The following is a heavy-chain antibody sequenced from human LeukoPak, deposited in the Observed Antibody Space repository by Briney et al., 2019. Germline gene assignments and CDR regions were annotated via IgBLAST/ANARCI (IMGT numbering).Heavy chain of an antibody. CDR2: INAGNGNT. V-gene: IGHV1-3*01. CDR1: GYTFTSYA. Sequence: ASVKVSCKASGYTFTSYAMHWVRQAPGQRLEWMGWINAGNGNTKYSQKFQGRVTITRDTSASTAYMELSSLRSEDTAVYYCASSLYDILTGYYYYGMDVWGKGTTVTVSS. J-gene: IGHJ6*04. D-gene: IGHD3-9*01. CDR3: ASSLYDILTGYYYYGMDV.